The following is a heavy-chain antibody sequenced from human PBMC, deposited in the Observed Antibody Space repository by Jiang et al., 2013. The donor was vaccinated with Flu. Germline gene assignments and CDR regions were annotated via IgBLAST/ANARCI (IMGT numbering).Heavy chain of an antibody. CDR1: GYTFTGYY. CDR3: ARDLNVRYYYDSSGYGT. CDR2: INPNSGGT. D-gene: IGHD3-22*01. Sequence: SGAEVKKPGASVKVSCKASGYTFTGYYMHWVRQAPGQGLEWMGWINPNSGGTNYAQKFQGRVTMTRDTSISTAYMELSRLRSDDTAVYYCARDLNVRYYYDSSGYGTWGQGTLVTVSS. J-gene: IGHJ5*02. V-gene: IGHV1-2*02.